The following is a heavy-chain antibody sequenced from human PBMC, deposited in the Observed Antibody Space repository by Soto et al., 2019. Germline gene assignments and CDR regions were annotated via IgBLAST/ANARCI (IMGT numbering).Heavy chain of an antibody. CDR2: INHSGST. D-gene: IGHD2-8*01. CDR3: ARGYCTNGVCYSGFDY. Sequence: PSETLSLTCAVYGGSFSGYYWSWIRQPPGKGLEWIGEINHSGSTNYNPSLKSRVTISVDTSKNQFSLKLSSVTAADTAVYYCARGYCTNGVCYSGFDYWGQGTLVTVSS. J-gene: IGHJ4*02. V-gene: IGHV4-34*01. CDR1: GGSFSGYY.